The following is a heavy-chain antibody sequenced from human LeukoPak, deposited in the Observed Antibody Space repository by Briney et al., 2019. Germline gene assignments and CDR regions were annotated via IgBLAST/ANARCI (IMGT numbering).Heavy chain of an antibody. Sequence: QTGRSLRLSCAASGFTFSSYAMHWVRQAPGKGLEWVAVISYDGSNKYYADSVKGRFTISRDNSKNTLYPQMNSLRAEDTAVYYCARGGQLLHNWFDPWGQGTLVTVSS. CDR3: ARGGQLLHNWFDP. J-gene: IGHJ5*02. CDR1: GFTFSSYA. CDR2: ISYDGSNK. D-gene: IGHD2-2*01. V-gene: IGHV3-30-3*01.